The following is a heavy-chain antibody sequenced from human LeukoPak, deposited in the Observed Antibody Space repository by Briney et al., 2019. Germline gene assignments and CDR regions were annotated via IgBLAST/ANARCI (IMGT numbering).Heavy chain of an antibody. D-gene: IGHD2-2*01. CDR3: ARIGYCSSTSCYGAFDI. J-gene: IGHJ3*02. CDR2: IYHSGST. CDR1: GYSISSGYY. V-gene: IGHV4-38-2*01. Sequence: SETLSLTCAVSGYSISSGYYWGWIRRPPGKGLEWIGSIYHSGSTYYNPSLKSRVTISVDTSKNQFSLKLSSVTAADTAVYYCARIGYCSSTSCYGAFDIWGQGTMVTVSS.